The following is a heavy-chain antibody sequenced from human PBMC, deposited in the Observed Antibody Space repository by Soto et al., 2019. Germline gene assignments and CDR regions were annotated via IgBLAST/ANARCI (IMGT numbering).Heavy chain of an antibody. CDR3: ARGSIVAGHY. D-gene: IGHD6-6*01. CDR2: IYYSGST. CDR1: GGSISSGGYY. Sequence: PSETLSLTCTVSGGSISSGGYYWSWIRQHPGKGLEWIGYIYYSGSTYYNPSLKSRVTISVDTSKNQFSLKLSSVTAADTAVYYCARGSIVAGHYWGQGTLVTVSS. J-gene: IGHJ4*02. V-gene: IGHV4-31*03.